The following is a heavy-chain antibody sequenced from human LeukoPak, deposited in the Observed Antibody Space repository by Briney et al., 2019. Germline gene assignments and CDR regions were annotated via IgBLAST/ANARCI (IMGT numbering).Heavy chain of an antibody. CDR1: GGSISSGGYS. Sequence: SETLSLTCAVSGGSISSGGYSWSWIRQPPGKGLEWIGFLHHSGSTFYNPSLKNRVTISVDRSKNQFSLKLSSVTAADTAVYYCATNFYGSGGFDPWGWGTLVTVSS. CDR2: LHHSGST. J-gene: IGHJ5*02. V-gene: IGHV4-30-2*01. D-gene: IGHD3-10*01. CDR3: ATNFYGSGGFDP.